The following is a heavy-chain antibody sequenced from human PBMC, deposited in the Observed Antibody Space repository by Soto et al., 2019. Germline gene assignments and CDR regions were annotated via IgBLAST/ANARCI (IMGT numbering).Heavy chain of an antibody. CDR2: ISSNGGST. J-gene: IGHJ4*02. CDR1: GFTFSSYA. Sequence: EVQLVESGGGLVQPGGSLRLSCAASGFTFSSYAMHWVRQAPGKGLEYVSAISSNGGSTCYANSVKGRFTISRDNSKNTLYLHMGSLRAEDMAVYYCARGPGYYFDYWGQGTLVTVSS. V-gene: IGHV3-64*01. CDR3: ARGPGYYFDY.